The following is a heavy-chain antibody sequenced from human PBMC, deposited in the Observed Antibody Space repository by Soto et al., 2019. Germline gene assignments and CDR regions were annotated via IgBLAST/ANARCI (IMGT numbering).Heavy chain of an antibody. CDR3: ARESAYGGNPLAFDL. V-gene: IGHV1-69*01. CDR1: GDTFSGYA. D-gene: IGHD1-26*01. Sequence: QVRLVQSGAEVRKPGSSVRVSCKASGDTFSGYAISWVRQAPGQGLDWMGGIIPFFNTSNYAQKFQGRVTITADESTSTAYMELSSLRSEDTAMYYCARESAYGGNPLAFDLWRQGTLVTVSS. CDR2: IIPFFNTS. J-gene: IGHJ4*02.